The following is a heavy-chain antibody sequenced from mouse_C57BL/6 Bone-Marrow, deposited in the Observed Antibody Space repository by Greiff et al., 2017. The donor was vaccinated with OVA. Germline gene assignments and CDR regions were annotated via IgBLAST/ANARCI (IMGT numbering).Heavy chain of an antibody. V-gene: IGHV1-5*01. D-gene: IGHD1-1*01. CDR3: TTFSYGRRPHN. CDR2: IYPGNSDT. J-gene: IGHJ2*01. CDR1: GYTFTSYW. Sequence: VQLKQSGTVLARPGASVKMSCKTSGYTFTSYWMHWVKQRPGQGLEWIGAIYPGNSDTSYNQKFKGKAKLTAVTSARTAYMELSSLTNEDSAVYYCTTFSYGRRPHNWGQGTTLSVSS.